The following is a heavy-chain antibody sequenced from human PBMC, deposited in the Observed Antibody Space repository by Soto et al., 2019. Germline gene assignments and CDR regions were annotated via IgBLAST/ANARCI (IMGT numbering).Heavy chain of an antibody. CDR1: GGTFSSYA. CDR3: ARDCRASYSSSWLGGAFDI. Sequence: SVKVSCKASGGTFSSYAISWVRQAPGQGLEWMGGITPIFGTANYAQKFQGRVTITADESTSTAYMELSSLRSEDTAVYYCARDCRASYSSSWLGGAFDIWGQGTMVTVSS. V-gene: IGHV1-69*13. CDR2: ITPIFGTA. D-gene: IGHD6-13*01. J-gene: IGHJ3*02.